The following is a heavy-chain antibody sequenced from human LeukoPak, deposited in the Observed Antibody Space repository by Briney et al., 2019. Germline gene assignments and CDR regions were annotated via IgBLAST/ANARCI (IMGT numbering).Heavy chain of an antibody. D-gene: IGHD5-12*01. CDR2: IRYDGSNK. J-gene: IGHJ4*02. Sequence: GGSLRLSCAASGFTFSSYGMHWVRQAPGKGLEWVAFIRYDGSNKYYADSVKGRFTISRDNSKNTLYLQMNSLRAEDTAVYYCAKPPGYSGYLYFDYWGQGTLVTVSS. V-gene: IGHV3-30*02. CDR1: GFTFSSYG. CDR3: AKPPGYSGYLYFDY.